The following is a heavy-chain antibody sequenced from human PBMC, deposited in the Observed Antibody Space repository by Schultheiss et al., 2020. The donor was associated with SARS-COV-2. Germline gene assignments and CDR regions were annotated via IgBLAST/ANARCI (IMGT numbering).Heavy chain of an antibody. CDR3: ARALKPYKVHDAFDI. J-gene: IGHJ3*02. V-gene: IGHV4-34*01. CDR1: GGSFSGYY. Sequence: SETLSLTCAVYGGSFSGYYWNWIRQPPGKGLEWIGEINHSGSTNYNPSLKSRVTISVDTSKNQFSLKLSSVTAADTAVYYCARALKPYKVHDAFDIWGQGTMVTVSS. D-gene: IGHD5-24*01. CDR2: INHSGST.